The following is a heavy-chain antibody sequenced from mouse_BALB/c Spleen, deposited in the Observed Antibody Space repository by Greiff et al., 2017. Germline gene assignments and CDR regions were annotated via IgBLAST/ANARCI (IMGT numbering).Heavy chain of an antibody. CDR1: GFTFNTYA. Sequence: EVKLVESGGGLVQPKGSLKLSCAASGFTFNTYAMNWVRQAPGKGLEWVALIRSKSNNYTTYYADSVKNRFTISRDDSQSMLYLQMNNLKTEDTAMYYSVRHGLDDWGEGTTVTVSS. J-gene: IGHJ1*01. CDR2: IRSKSNNYTT. CDR3: VRHGLDD. V-gene: IGHV10-1*02.